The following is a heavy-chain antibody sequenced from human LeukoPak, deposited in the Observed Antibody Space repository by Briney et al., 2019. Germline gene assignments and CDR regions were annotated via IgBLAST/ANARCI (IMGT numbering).Heavy chain of an antibody. V-gene: IGHV3-30*18. D-gene: IGHD5-24*01. CDR3: AKGGDGKIPMDF. Sequence: PGGSLRLSCVASGFAFSSYAMHWVRQAPGKGLEWVAILLFDESNNFYGDSVRGRFTISRDISKNTVYLQMDRLTNEDTAVYYCAKGGDGKIPMDFGGQGTLLTV. CDR1: GFAFSSYA. J-gene: IGHJ4*02. CDR2: LLFDESNN.